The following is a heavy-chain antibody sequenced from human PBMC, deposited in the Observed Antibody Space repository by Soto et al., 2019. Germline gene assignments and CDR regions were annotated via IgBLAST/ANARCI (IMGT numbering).Heavy chain of an antibody. CDR3: VRPDSTGYYSH. D-gene: IGHD3-9*01. CDR2: INPADSDT. V-gene: IGHV5-51*01. J-gene: IGHJ4*02. CDR1: GYSFTNYW. Sequence: EFMKISFKGSGYSFTNYWIGWVRQMPGKGLEWMGIINPADSDTRYSPSFQGQVTVSVDKSISTAYLQRGSLKASDTAMYYCVRPDSTGYYSHWGQGTPVTVSS.